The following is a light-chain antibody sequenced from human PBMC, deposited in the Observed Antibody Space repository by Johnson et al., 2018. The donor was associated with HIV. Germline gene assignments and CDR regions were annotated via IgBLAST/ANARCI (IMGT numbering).Light chain of an antibody. J-gene: IGLJ1*01. CDR3: GTWDSSLSVPG. CDR1: SSNIGNNY. Sequence: QAVLTQPPSVSAATGQKVSIYCSGSSSNIGNNYVSWYRQLPGTAPKVLIYENNKRPSGIPDRFSGSKSDTSATLAITGLQTGDEAEYYCGTWDSSLSVPGFGSGTKVTVL. V-gene: IGLV1-51*02. CDR2: ENN.